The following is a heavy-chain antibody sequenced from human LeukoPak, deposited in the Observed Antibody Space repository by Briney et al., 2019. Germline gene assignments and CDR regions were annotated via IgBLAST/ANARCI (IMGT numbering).Heavy chain of an antibody. D-gene: IGHD3-10*01. J-gene: IGHJ6*03. CDR1: GGSISSGSYY. CDR3: ARLELHFYYMDV. V-gene: IGHV4-61*02. CDR2: IYTSGST. Sequence: SETLSLTCTVSGGSISSGSYYWRWIRQPAGKGLEWIGRIYTSGSTNYNPSLKSRITISVDTSKNQFSLKLSSVTAADTAVYYCARLELHFYYMDVWGKGATVTISS.